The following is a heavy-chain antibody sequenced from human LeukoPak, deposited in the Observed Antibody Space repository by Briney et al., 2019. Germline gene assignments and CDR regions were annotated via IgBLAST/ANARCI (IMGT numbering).Heavy chain of an antibody. J-gene: IGHJ6*03. D-gene: IGHD3-9*01. CDR1: GYTFTGYY. CDR3: ARGDYDILTGPTTTGYYYMDV. V-gene: IGHV1-2*06. CDR2: INPNSGGT. Sequence: GASVKVSCEASGYTFTGYYMHWVRQAPGQGLEWMGRINPNSGGTNYAQKFQGRVTMTRDTSISTAYMELSRLRSDDTAVYYCARGDYDILTGPTTTGYYYMDVWGKGTTVTVSS.